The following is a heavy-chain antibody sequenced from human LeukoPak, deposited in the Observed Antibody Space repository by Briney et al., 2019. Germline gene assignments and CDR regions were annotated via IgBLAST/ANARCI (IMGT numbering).Heavy chain of an antibody. J-gene: IGHJ4*02. Sequence: SETLSLTCAVYGGSFSGYYWSWIRQPPGKGLEWIGEINHSGSTNYNPSLKSRVTVSVDTSKNQFSLKLSSVTAADTAVYYCARRPFDYWGQGTLVTVSS. V-gene: IGHV4-34*01. CDR2: INHSGST. CDR1: GGSFSGYY. CDR3: ARRPFDY.